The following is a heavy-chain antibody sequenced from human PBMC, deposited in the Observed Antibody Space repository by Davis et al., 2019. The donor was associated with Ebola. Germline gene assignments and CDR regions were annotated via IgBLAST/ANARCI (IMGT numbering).Heavy chain of an antibody. CDR2: IYYSGTTYYSGST. Sequence: LRLSCTVSGGSISSGDHYWSWSRQHPGKGLEWIGYIYYSGTTYYSGSTYYNPSLKSRLTISVDTSKNQFSLRLSSVTAADTAVYYCARVHRYGFMTLDYWGQGTLVTVSS. D-gene: IGHD5-18*01. V-gene: IGHV4-30-4*08. J-gene: IGHJ4*02. CDR1: GGSISSGDHY. CDR3: ARVHRYGFMTLDY.